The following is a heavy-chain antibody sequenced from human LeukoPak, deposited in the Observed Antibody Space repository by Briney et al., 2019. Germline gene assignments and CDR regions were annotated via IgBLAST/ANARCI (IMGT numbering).Heavy chain of an antibody. D-gene: IGHD4-17*01. CDR1: GFTLNELS. J-gene: IGHJ3*02. CDR3: ATAGPLTYADGDSVRAFDM. V-gene: IGHV1-24*01. CDR2: FDPDNINT. Sequence: GASVKVSCKVSGFTLNELSIHWVRQAPGKGLEWMGSFDPDNINTIDIEKFKGRVTLTEDTSTDTSYLEVSSLTSEDTAVYYCATAGPLTYADGDSVRAFDMWGQGTMVTVSS.